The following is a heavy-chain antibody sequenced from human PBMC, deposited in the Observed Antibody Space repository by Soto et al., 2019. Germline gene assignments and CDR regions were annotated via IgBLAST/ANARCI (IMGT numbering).Heavy chain of an antibody. J-gene: IGHJ5*02. CDR3: ARVRSFTMIVASWFDP. V-gene: IGHV4-34*01. D-gene: IGHD3-22*01. CDR1: GGSFSGYY. Sequence: SETLSLTCAVYGGSFSGYYWSWIRQPPGKGLEWIGEINHSGSTNYNPSLKSRVTISVDTSKNQFSLKLSSVTAADTAVYYCARVRSFTMIVASWFDPWGQGTLVTVS. CDR2: INHSGST.